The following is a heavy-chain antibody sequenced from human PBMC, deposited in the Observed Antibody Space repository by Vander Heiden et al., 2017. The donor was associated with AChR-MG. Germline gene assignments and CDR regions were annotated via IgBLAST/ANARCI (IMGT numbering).Heavy chain of an antibody. J-gene: IGHJ4*02. V-gene: IGHV3-48*01. D-gene: IGHD1-7*01. CDR2: ISSSSSTI. Sequence: EVPLVESGGCLVQPAGALRLPRAALAFTFSSYSMSWVRQAPGKGLEWVSYISSSSSTIYYADSVKGRFTISRDNAKNSLYLQMNSLRAEDTAVYYCARENYMHYFDYWGQGTLVTVSS. CDR1: AFTFSSYS. CDR3: ARENYMHYFDY.